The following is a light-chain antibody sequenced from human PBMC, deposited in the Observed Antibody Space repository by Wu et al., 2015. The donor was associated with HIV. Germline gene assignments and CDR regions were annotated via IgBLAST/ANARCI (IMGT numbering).Light chain of an antibody. V-gene: IGKV1-8*01. CDR2: GAS. Sequence: AIRITQSPSSLSASTGDRVNITCRASQGINTYLAWYQQKPGKAPKLLIYGASTLQSGVPSRFSGSGSGTDFTLTISCLQSEDLAIYYCHQYHSYPQTFGQGTKVEIK. J-gene: IGKJ1*01. CDR1: QGINTY. CDR3: HQYHSYPQT.